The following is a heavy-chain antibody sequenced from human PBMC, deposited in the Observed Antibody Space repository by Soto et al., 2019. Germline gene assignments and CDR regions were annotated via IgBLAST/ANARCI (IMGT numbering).Heavy chain of an antibody. CDR1: GGSISPYY. Sequence: SETLSLTCTVSGGSISPYYWSWIRQPPGKGLEWVGYIYHGGSTSYNPSLKSRITISLETSKSQISLRLSSVTAADTAVYYCARLGASYHYPHPRRPGTLITVSS. V-gene: IGHV4-59*08. J-gene: IGHJ5*02. D-gene: IGHD1-26*01. CDR3: ARLGASYHYPHP. CDR2: IYHGGST.